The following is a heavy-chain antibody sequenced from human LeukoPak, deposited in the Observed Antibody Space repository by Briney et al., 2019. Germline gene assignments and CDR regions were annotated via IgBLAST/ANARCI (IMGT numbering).Heavy chain of an antibody. D-gene: IGHD6-13*01. Sequence: GGSLRLSCTASGFTFGDYAMSWVRQAPGKGLEWVGFIRSKAYGGTTEYAASVKGRFTISRDDSKSIAYLQMNSLKTEDTAVYYCTTLTRIAAAGFFSYYYYMDVWGKGTTVTVSS. V-gene: IGHV3-49*04. CDR3: TTLTRIAAAGFFSYYYYMDV. J-gene: IGHJ6*03. CDR2: IRSKAYGGTT. CDR1: GFTFGDYA.